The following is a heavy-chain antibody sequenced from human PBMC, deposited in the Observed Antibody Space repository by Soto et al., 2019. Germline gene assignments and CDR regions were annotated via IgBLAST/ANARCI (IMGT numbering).Heavy chain of an antibody. CDR3: AREGSLTCSGGSCILGAFDI. CDR1: GGSISSYY. CDR2: IYYTGST. Sequence: SETLSLTCAVSGGSISSYYWSWIRQPPGKGLEWIGYIYYTGSTNYNPSLKSRVTISVDTSKNQFSLKLSSVTAADTAVYYCAREGSLTCSGGSCILGAFDIWGQGTMVTVSS. D-gene: IGHD2-15*01. V-gene: IGHV4-59*01. J-gene: IGHJ3*02.